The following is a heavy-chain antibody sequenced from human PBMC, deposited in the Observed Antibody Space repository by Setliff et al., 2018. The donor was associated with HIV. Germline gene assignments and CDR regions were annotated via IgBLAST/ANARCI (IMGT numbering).Heavy chain of an antibody. CDR2: INHSGNT. J-gene: IGHJ4*02. CDR3: SRGVWAFDS. CDR1: GGSFSGYY. V-gene: IGHV4-34*01. Sequence: SETLSLTCAVYGGSFSGYYWSWIRQPPGKGLEWIGEINHSGNTNYNPSLKSRVTISVDTSKNQVSLKLTSVTAADTAMYYCSRGVWAFDSWDQGTLVTVSS. D-gene: IGHD3-16*01.